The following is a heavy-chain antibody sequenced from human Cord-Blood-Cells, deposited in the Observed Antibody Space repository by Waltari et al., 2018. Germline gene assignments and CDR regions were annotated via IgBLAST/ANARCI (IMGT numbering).Heavy chain of an antibody. CDR1: GGTFSSYA. D-gene: IGHD4-17*01. J-gene: IGHJ6*02. CDR2: ISTIGGTP. CDR3: AREFGYGDHCDGRDV. Sequence: QVPLVQSGAVVKKPGSSVKVSCKASGGTFSSYAISWVRQAPGHGLEGMGEISTIGGTPNDAQKLQGRVTMTADESTGTAYMGLSSVGSEDTAVYYCAREFGYGDHCDGRDVWGQGTTVTVSS. V-gene: IGHV1-69*19.